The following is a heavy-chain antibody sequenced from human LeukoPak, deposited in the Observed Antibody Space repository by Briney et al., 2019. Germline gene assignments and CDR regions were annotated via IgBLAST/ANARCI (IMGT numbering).Heavy chain of an antibody. Sequence: PVKVSCNASGGTFSSYAISCGRQAPGHGLEWVGGIIPIFGIANYAQKFQGRVTITADKSTSTAYMELSSLRSEDTAVYCCARDRENSGGYYRDWGQGTLVTVSS. D-gene: IGHD1-26*01. V-gene: IGHV1-69*10. CDR1: GGTFSSYA. CDR3: ARDRENSGGYYRD. J-gene: IGHJ4*02. CDR2: IIPIFGIA.